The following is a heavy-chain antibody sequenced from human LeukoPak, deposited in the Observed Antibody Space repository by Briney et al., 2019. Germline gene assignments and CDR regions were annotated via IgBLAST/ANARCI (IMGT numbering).Heavy chain of an antibody. D-gene: IGHD1-26*01. CDR3: AKENHGIVGATTLIDY. J-gene: IGHJ4*02. CDR2: ISASGGNT. CDR1: GFTFSSYS. V-gene: IGHV3-23*01. Sequence: PGGSLRLSCAASGFTFSSYSMNWVRQAPGKGLEWVSVISASGGNTYYADSVKGRFTISRDNSKNTLYLQMNSLRAEDTAVYCCAKENHGIVGATTLIDYWGQGTLVTVSS.